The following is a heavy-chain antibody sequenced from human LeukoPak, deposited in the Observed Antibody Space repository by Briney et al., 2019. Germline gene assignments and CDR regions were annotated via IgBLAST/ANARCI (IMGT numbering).Heavy chain of an antibody. V-gene: IGHV4-31*03. J-gene: IGHJ5*02. CDR3: ARVARYSSSWYWFDP. CDR1: GGSISSGDYY. D-gene: IGHD6-13*01. Sequence: SETLPLTCTVSGGSISSGDYYWSWIRQHPGKGLEWIGYIYYSGSTYYNPSLKSRVTISVDTSKNQFSLNLSSVTAADTAVYYCARVARYSSSWYWFDPWGQGILVTVSS. CDR2: IYYSGST.